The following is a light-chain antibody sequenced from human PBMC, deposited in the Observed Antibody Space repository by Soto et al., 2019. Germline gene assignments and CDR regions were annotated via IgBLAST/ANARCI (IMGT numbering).Light chain of an antibody. CDR2: DAS. CDR1: QSISSW. J-gene: IGKJ1*01. Sequence: DIQMTQSPSTLSASVGDRVTITCRASQSISSWLAWYQQKPGKAPKLLIYDASSLESGVPSRFSGSGSGTEFPLTISSLQPDDFAPYYCQQYNSYARTFGQGTKVEIK. V-gene: IGKV1-5*01. CDR3: QQYNSYART.